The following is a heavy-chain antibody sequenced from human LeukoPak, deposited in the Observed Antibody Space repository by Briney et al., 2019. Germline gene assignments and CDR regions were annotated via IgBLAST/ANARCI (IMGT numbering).Heavy chain of an antibody. CDR2: IYYSGST. V-gene: IGHV4-31*03. J-gene: IGHJ5*02. CDR3: ARHRADCSSTSCYYNWFDP. D-gene: IGHD2-2*01. CDR1: GVSISSGGYY. Sequence: SQTLSLTCTVSGVSISSGGYYWSWIRQHPGKGLEWIGYIYYSGSTYYNPSLKSRVTISVDASKDQFSLKLSSVTAADTAVYYCARHRADCSSTSCYYNWFDPWGQGTLVTVSS.